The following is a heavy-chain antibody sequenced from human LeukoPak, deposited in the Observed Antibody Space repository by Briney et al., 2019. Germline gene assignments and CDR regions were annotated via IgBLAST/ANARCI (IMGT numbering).Heavy chain of an antibody. CDR2: ITSDSGTV. V-gene: IGHV3-9*03. Sequence: HPGGSLRLSCAASGFTFDDYTMHWVRQAPGRGLEWVSGITSDSGTVDYADSVRGRFTISRDNVKNSLYLQMNSLRAEDMASYYCTKGNWGNAFDIWGQGTMVTVS. J-gene: IGHJ3*02. CDR3: TKGNWGNAFDI. CDR1: GFTFDDYT. D-gene: IGHD7-27*01.